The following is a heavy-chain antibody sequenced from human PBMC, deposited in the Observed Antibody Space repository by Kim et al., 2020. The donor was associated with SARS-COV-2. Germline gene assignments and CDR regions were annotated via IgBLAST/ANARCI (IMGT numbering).Heavy chain of an antibody. D-gene: IGHD2-2*01. CDR3: VSSCSSTSCSHYYFDY. CDR2: ISGSGGST. CDR1: GFTFSSYA. V-gene: IGHV3-23*01. J-gene: IGHJ4*02. Sequence: GGSLRLSCAASGFTFSSYAMSWVRQAPGKGLEWVSAISGSGGSTYYADSVKGRFTISRDNSKNTLYLQMNSLRAEDTAVYYCVSSCSSTSCSHYYFDYWGQGTLVTVSS.